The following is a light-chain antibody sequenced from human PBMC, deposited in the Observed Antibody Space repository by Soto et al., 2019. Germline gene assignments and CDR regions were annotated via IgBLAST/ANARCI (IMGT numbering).Light chain of an antibody. CDR1: SSDVGDYNY. J-gene: IGLJ1*01. V-gene: IGLV2-14*01. CDR3: SSHTSSSTLYV. CDR2: DVS. Sequence: QSALTQPASVSVSPGQSITISCTGTSSDVGDYNYVSWYQQHPGKVPKLMIYDVSNRPSGVSNRFSGSKSGNTASLTISGLQAEDEADYYCSSHTSSSTLYVFGTGTKLTVL.